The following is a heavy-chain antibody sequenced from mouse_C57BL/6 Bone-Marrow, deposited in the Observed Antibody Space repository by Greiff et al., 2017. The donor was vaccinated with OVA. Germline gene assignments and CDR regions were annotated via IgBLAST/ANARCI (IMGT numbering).Heavy chain of an antibody. D-gene: IGHD2-1*01. CDR2: IHPSDSDT. CDR3: AIPFYYGNSSFAY. Sequence: QVQLQQPGAELVKPGASVKVSCKASGYTFTSYWMHWVKQRPGQGLEWIGRIHPSDSDTNYNQKFKGKATLTVDKSSSIAYMQLSSLTSEDSAVYYCAIPFYYGNSSFAYWGQGTLVTVSA. J-gene: IGHJ3*01. V-gene: IGHV1-74*01. CDR1: GYTFTSYW.